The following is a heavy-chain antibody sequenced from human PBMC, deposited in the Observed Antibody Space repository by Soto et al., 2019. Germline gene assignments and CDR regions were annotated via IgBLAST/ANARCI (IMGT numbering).Heavy chain of an antibody. Sequence: QVHLQESGPGLVKPSETLSLTCSVSVGSVSSGRYSWTWIRQPPGKGLEWIGNISYSETTNYNPSLRRRVTISLDTSKNQFSLTPTPVTAADAAVYYCASTSYDSTNFFTNLDSWGQGTQVTVSS. CDR1: VGSVSSGRYS. V-gene: IGHV4-61*01. CDR3: ASTSYDSTNFFTNLDS. CDR2: ISYSETT. J-gene: IGHJ4*02. D-gene: IGHD3-3*01.